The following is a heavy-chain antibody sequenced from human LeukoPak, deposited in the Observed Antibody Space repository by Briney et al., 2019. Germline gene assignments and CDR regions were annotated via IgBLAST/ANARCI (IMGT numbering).Heavy chain of an antibody. Sequence: PSETLSLTCAVYGGSFSSYYWSWIRQPPGKGLEWIGEINHSGSTNYNPSLKSRVTISVDTSKNQFSRKLSSVTAADTAVYYCAREPLWGNWFDPWGQGTLVTVSS. J-gene: IGHJ5*02. CDR2: INHSGST. V-gene: IGHV4-34*01. CDR1: GGSFSSYY. D-gene: IGHD1-26*01. CDR3: AREPLWGNWFDP.